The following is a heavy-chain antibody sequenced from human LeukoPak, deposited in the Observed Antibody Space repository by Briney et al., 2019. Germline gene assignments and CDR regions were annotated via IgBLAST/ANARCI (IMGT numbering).Heavy chain of an antibody. CDR3: ARDLRGAAAASLDY. J-gene: IGHJ4*02. CDR2: IIPILGIA. D-gene: IGHD6-13*01. Sequence: ASVKVSCKASGGTFSSYAISWVRQAPGQGLEWMGRIIPILGIANYAQKFQGRVTITADKSTSTAYMELSSLRSEDTAVYYCARDLRGAAAASLDYWGQGTLVTVSS. V-gene: IGHV1-69*04. CDR1: GGTFSSYA.